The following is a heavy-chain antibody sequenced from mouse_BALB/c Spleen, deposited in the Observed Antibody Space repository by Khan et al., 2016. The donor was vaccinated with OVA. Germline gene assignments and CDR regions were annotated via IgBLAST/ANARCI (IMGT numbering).Heavy chain of an antibody. Sequence: EVQLQESGPGLVKPSQSLSLTCTVTGYSITSGYAWNWIRQFPGNKLEWMGYTSYRDVPNYNPSLKSRISITRDTSKNEFFLQLNSVTTEDTATYYCARGNYYGHYFDYWGQGTTLTVSS. J-gene: IGHJ2*01. CDR3: ARGNYYGHYFDY. CDR1: GYSITSGYA. CDR2: TSYRDVP. V-gene: IGHV3-2*02. D-gene: IGHD1-1*01.